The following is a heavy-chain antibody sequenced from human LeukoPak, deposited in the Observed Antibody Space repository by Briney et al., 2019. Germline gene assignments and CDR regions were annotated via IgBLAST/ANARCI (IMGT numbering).Heavy chain of an antibody. CDR3: LFTGTITMNFDY. CDR1: GFTFSSYW. D-gene: IGHD1-1*01. V-gene: IGHV3-7*01. CDR2: IKQDGSEK. J-gene: IGHJ4*02. Sequence: GGSLRLSCAASGFTFSSYWMSWVRQAPGKGLEWVANIKQDGSEKYYVDSVKGRFTISRDNAKNSLYLQMNSLRAGDTAVYYCLFTGTITMNFDYWGQGTLVTVSS.